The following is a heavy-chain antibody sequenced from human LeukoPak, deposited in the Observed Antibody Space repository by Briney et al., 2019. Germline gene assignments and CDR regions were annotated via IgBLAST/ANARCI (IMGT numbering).Heavy chain of an antibody. CDR3: AKQDIVLVAAATSFKTEFDF. CDR2: IGAGGDNI. Sequence: GESLKISCVASGFPFRNYAMSWVRQAPGKGLEWVSVIGAGGDNIYYADSVRGRFTISRDNSKNTLYLQMNSLRAEDTAVYYCAKQDIVLVAAATSFKTEFDFWGQGTLVTVAS. CDR1: GFPFRNYA. J-gene: IGHJ4*02. V-gene: IGHV3-23*01. D-gene: IGHD2-2*01.